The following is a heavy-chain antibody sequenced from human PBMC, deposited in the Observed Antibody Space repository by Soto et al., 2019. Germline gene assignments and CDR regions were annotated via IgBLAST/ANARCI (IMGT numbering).Heavy chain of an antibody. D-gene: IGHD5-18*01. J-gene: IGHJ4*02. CDR1: GGTFGSQG. V-gene: IGHV1-69*13. CDR2: FIAMLGTP. Sequence: GASVKVSCKASGGTFGSQGIAWVRQAPGQGLEWMGGFIAMLGTPTYAKKVQGRATISADESLTSSYLELRSLRSEDTGVYFCARGAMDNFDYSGQGPVVTVYS. CDR3: ARGAMDNFDY.